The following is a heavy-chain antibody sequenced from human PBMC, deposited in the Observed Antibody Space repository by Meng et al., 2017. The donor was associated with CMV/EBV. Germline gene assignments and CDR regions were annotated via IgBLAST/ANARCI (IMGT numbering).Heavy chain of an antibody. CDR2: IRGKAYGGTT. V-gene: IGHV3-49*04. J-gene: IGHJ4*02. D-gene: IGHD2-2*02. Sequence: GESLKISCTASGFTFGDYAMSWDRQAPGKGLEWVGFIRGKAYGGTTEYAASVKGRFTISRDDSKSIAYLQMNSLKTEDTAVYYCTSSYNWGQGTLVTVSS. CDR1: GFTFGDYA. CDR3: TSSYN.